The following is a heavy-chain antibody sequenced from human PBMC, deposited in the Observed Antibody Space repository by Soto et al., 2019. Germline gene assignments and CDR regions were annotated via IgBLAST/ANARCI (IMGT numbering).Heavy chain of an antibody. J-gene: IGHJ4*02. Sequence: QLQLQESGPGLVKPSETLSLTCTVSGGSISSSSYYWGWMRQPPGKGLEWIGSIYYSGSSYYKPALKSRVTISVHTSKTQFSLKLSSVTAADTAVYYCVRLRGSSWEYYFDYWGQGTLVTVSS. CDR3: VRLRGSSWEYYFDY. CDR1: GGSISSSSYY. D-gene: IGHD1-26*01. V-gene: IGHV4-39*01. CDR2: IYYSGSS.